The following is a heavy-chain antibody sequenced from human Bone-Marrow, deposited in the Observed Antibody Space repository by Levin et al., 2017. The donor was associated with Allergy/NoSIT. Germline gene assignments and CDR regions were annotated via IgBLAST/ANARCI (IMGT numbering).Heavy chain of an antibody. Sequence: GESLKISCAASGFTFSSYGMHWVRQAPGKGLEWVAVISYDGSNKYYADSVKGRFTISRDNSKNTLYLQMNSLRAEDTAVYYCAKEASGYCSSYKNSPYYYYDYMDVWGKGTTVTVSS. D-gene: IGHD2-2*01. CDR2: ISYDGSNK. CDR1: GFTFSSYG. CDR3: AKEASGYCSSYKNSPYYYYDYMDV. V-gene: IGHV3-30*18. J-gene: IGHJ6*03.